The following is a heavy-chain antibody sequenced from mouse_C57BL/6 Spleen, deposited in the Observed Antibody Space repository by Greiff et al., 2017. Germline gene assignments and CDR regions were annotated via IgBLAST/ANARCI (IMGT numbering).Heavy chain of an antibody. J-gene: IGHJ4*01. D-gene: IGHD1-1*01. V-gene: IGHV1-55*01. Sequence: QVQLQQPGAELVKPGASVKMSCKASGYTFTSYWITWVKQRPGQGLEWIGDIYPGSGSTNYNEKFKSNATLTVDTSSSTAYMQLSSLTSEDSAVYYCARTTTVVARAMDYWGQGTSVTVSS. CDR1: GYTFTSYW. CDR2: IYPGSGST. CDR3: ARTTTVVARAMDY.